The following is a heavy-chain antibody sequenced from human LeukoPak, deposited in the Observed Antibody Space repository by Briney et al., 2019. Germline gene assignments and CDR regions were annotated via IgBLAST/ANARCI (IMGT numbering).Heavy chain of an antibody. J-gene: IGHJ5*02. V-gene: IGHV4-59*01. D-gene: IGHD3-3*01. CDR1: GDSISSSY. Sequence: SETLSLTCNVSGDSISSSYWSWIRQPPGKGLEWIGYIYYSGSTNYNPSLKSRVTISVDTPKNQFSLKLSSVTAADTAVYYCARNPGYSDYWSGPNWFDPWGQGTLVTVSS. CDR3: ARNPGYSDYWSGPNWFDP. CDR2: IYYSGST.